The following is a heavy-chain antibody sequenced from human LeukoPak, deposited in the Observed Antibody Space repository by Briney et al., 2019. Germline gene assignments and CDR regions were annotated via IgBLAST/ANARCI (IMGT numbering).Heavy chain of an antibody. CDR1: GFTFSSYG. J-gene: IGHJ4*02. CDR3: ANALSLWAMDNLDDY. Sequence: PGGSLRLSCAASGFTFSSYGMHWVRQAPGKGLEWVSAISGSGGSTYYADSVKGRFTISRDNSKNTLYLQMNSLRAEDTAVYYCANALSLWAMDNLDDYWGQGTLVTVSS. CDR2: ISGSGGST. V-gene: IGHV3-23*01. D-gene: IGHD5-18*01.